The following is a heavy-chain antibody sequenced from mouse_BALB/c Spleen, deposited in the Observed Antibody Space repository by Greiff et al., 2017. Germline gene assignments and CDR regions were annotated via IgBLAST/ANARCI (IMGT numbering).Heavy chain of an antibody. V-gene: IGHV5-17*02. CDR3: ARSLRITTAFDY. Sequence: EVKLMESGGGLVQPGGSRKLSCAASGFTFSSFGMHWVRQAPEKGLEWVAYISSGSSTIYYADTVKGRFTISRDNPKNTLFLQMTSLRSEDTAMYYCARSLRITTAFDYWGQGTTLTVSS. D-gene: IGHD2-4*01. CDR1: GFTFSSFG. J-gene: IGHJ2*01. CDR2: ISSGSSTI.